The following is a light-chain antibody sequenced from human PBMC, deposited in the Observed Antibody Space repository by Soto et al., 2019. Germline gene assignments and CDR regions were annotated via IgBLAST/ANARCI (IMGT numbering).Light chain of an antibody. Sequence: EIVMTQSPATLSVSPGERATLSCRASQSVSSNLAWYQQKPGQAPRLLIYGASTRATGIPARFSGSGSGTEFTLTSSSLQSDDFAVYCCQQYSNWPYTFGQGTNLEIK. V-gene: IGKV3-15*01. CDR3: QQYSNWPYT. J-gene: IGKJ2*01. CDR1: QSVSSN. CDR2: GAS.